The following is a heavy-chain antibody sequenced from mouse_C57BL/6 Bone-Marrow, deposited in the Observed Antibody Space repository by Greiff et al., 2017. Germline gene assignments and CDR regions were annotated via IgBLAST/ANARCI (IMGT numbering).Heavy chain of an antibody. J-gene: IGHJ4*01. D-gene: IGHD1-1*01. CDR1: GYAFTNYL. Sequence: QVQLQQSGAELVRPGTSVKVSCKASGYAFTNYLIEWVKQRPGQGLEWIGVINPGSGGTNYNEKFKGKATLTADKSSSTAYMQLSSLTSEDSAVYFCAREGGYYYGSSYWDGAMDYWGQGTSVTGSS. CDR3: AREGGYYYGSSYWDGAMDY. CDR2: INPGSGGT. V-gene: IGHV1-54*01.